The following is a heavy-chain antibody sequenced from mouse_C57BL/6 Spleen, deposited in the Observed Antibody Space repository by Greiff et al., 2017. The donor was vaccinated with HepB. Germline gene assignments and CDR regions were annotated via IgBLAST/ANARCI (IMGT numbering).Heavy chain of an antibody. CDR2: IYHGSGST. V-gene: IGHV1-55*01. CDR1: GYTFPSYW. J-gene: IGHJ4*01. Sequence: VQLQQPGAELVKPGASVKMSCKASGYTFPSYWITWVKQRPGQGLEWIGDIYHGSGSTNYNEKFKSKATLTVDTSSSTAYMQLSSLTSEDSAVYYCARDDGYYGRYYAMDYWGQGTSVTVSS. D-gene: IGHD2-3*01. CDR3: ARDDGYYGRYYAMDY.